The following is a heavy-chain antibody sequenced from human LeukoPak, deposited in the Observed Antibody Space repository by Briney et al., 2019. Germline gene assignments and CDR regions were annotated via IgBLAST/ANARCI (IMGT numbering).Heavy chain of an antibody. CDR1: GFTFSSYS. CDR2: ISSSSSYI. Sequence: GGSLRLSCAASGFTFSSYSMNWVRQAPGKGLEWVSSISSSSSYIYYADSVKGRFTISRDNAKNSLYLQMNSLRAEDTAVYYCARDKYSSSWPNWFDPWGQGTLVTVSS. V-gene: IGHV3-21*01. D-gene: IGHD6-13*01. J-gene: IGHJ5*02. CDR3: ARDKYSSSWPNWFDP.